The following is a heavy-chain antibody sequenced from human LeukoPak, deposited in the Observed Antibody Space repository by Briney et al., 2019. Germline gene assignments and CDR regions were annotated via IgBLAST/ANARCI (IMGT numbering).Heavy chain of an antibody. J-gene: IGHJ4*02. Sequence: GGSLRLSCAASGFTFSSYSMNWVRQAPGKGLEWVSSISSSSSYIYYADSVKGRFTISRDNAKNSLYLQMNSLRAEDTAVYYCASPLRAARPPIGYWGQGTLVTVSS. CDR2: ISSSSSYI. D-gene: IGHD6-6*01. CDR3: ASPLRAARPPIGY. V-gene: IGHV3-21*01. CDR1: GFTFSSYS.